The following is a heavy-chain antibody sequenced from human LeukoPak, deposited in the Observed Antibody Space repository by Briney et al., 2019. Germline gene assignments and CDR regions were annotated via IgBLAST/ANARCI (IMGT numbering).Heavy chain of an antibody. CDR1: GDSMSSGGYL. J-gene: IGHJ3*01. D-gene: IGHD2-2*01. CDR3: ARLTCSGSSCSVGGGFDV. CDR2: IFYSGSS. V-gene: IGHV4-31*03. Sequence: SETLSLTCTVSGDSMSSGGYLWSWVRQHPGKGLEWIGYIFYSGSSYYSPSLQSRLTISVDTSQKQFSLKMTSVTAADTAVYYCARLTCSGSSCSVGGGFDVWGQGTVVTVSS.